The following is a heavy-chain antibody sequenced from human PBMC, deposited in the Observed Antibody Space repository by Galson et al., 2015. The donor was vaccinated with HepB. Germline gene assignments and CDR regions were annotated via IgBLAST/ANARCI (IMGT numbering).Heavy chain of an antibody. CDR2: INPSDGRS. J-gene: IGHJ6*02. CDR1: GYTFINYY. Sequence: SVKVSCKASGYTFINYYKHWVRQAPGQGLEWMGFINPSDGRSTYAQKIQGRVTMTRDTSTSTVYMELSSLRSEDTAVYYCARVPYKTARPEGMDYYYAMDVWGQGTTVTVSS. CDR3: ARVPYKTARPEGMDYYYAMDV. V-gene: IGHV1-46*01. D-gene: IGHD6-6*01.